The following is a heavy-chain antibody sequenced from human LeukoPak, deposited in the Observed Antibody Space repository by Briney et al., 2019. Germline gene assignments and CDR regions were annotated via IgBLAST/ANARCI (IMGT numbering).Heavy chain of an antibody. V-gene: IGHV3-48*04. Sequence: GGSLRLSCVASGFTFSTYSINWVRQAPGQGLDWVSYISSDSNTIYYADSVKGRFTISRDNAQNLLYLQMNSLRAEDTAVYYCARDGGATMVRGVATYDSWGQGTLVTVSS. CDR1: GFTFSTYS. J-gene: IGHJ4*02. CDR2: ISSDSNTI. D-gene: IGHD3-10*01. CDR3: ARDGGATMVRGVATYDS.